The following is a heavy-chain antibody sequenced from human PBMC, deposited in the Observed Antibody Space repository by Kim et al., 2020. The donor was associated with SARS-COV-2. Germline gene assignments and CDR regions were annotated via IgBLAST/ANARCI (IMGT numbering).Heavy chain of an antibody. D-gene: IGHD2-15*01. V-gene: IGHV4-59*13. Sequence: SETLSLTCSVSGDSISTYYRGWVRQPPGKRLEWVGNIYYNEDPEYNPSLYSRVTISEDTSKNQFSLKLRSVTAADTAVDYCVVGRGWLIDYWGQGTLVTVSS. J-gene: IGHJ4*02. CDR3: VVGRGWLIDY. CDR2: IYYNEDP. CDR1: GDSISTYY.